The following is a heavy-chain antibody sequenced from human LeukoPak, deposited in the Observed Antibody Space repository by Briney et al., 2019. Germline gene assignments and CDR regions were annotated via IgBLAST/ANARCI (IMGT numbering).Heavy chain of an antibody. D-gene: IGHD2-15*01. J-gene: IGHJ3*02. V-gene: IGHV1-8*01. CDR1: GYTFTSYD. Sequence: ASVKVSCKASGYTFTSYDINWVRQATGQGLEWMGWMNPNSGNTGYAQKFQGRVTMTRNTSISTAYMELSSLRSEDTAVYYCARGRGRGYCSGGSCSGYPFDIWGQGTMVTVSS. CDR3: ARGRGRGYCSGGSCSGYPFDI. CDR2: MNPNSGNT.